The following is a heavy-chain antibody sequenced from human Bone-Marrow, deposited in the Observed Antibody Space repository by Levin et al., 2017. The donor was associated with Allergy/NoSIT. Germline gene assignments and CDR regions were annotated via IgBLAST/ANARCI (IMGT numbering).Heavy chain of an antibody. CDR2: IWYDGSNE. D-gene: IGHD3-10*01. Sequence: RAGGSLRLSCVASGFKFDNYGMHWVRQAPGQGLEWVSGIWYDGSNEYYRDSVKGRFTISRDNSNNTVYLQMSSLRTEDTALYYCVRAYGSGSYTKVPFDHWGQGTPVTVSS. V-gene: IGHV3-33*01. J-gene: IGHJ4*02. CDR3: VRAYGSGSYTKVPFDH. CDR1: GFKFDNYG.